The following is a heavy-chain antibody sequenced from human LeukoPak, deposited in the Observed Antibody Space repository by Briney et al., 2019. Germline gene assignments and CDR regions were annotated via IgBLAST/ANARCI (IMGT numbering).Heavy chain of an antibody. CDR2: IIPIFGTA. Sequence: GSSVKVYCKASGGTFSSYAISWVRQASGHGLEWMGGIIPIFGTANYAQKFQGRVTITTDESTSTAYMELSSLRSEDTAVYYCARGKARGSGSYDDWGQGTLVTVSS. CDR3: ARGKARGSGSYDD. V-gene: IGHV1-69*05. CDR1: GGTFSSYA. D-gene: IGHD3-10*01. J-gene: IGHJ4*02.